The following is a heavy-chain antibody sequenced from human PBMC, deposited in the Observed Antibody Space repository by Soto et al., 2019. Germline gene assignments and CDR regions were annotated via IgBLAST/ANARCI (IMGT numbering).Heavy chain of an antibody. Sequence: ASGQVSCMATGCICTSSDVDLVGQAPGQGLEWMGIINPSGGSTSYAQKFQGRVTMTRDTSTSTVYLELSSLRSEDTAVYYCARDQGIAAAAGYWGQGTLVTVSS. CDR2: INPSGGST. J-gene: IGHJ4*02. V-gene: IGHV1-46*01. CDR1: GCICTSSD. D-gene: IGHD6-13*01. CDR3: ARDQGIAAAAGY.